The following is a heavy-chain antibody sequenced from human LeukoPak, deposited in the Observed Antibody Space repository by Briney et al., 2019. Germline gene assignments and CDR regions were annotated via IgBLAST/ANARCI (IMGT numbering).Heavy chain of an antibody. CDR1: GGSFTYKY. Sequence: SETLSPTCTVSGGSFTYKYWAWIRQPPGKGLEWIGYVYSTGSAKYNPSLKSRLTISVDAFSTQFSLKLTSVTAADTAVYYCARQTYGSGSDHRVSWFDPWGQGTLVTVSS. D-gene: IGHD3-10*01. CDR3: ARQTYGSGSDHRVSWFDP. V-gene: IGHV4-59*08. CDR2: VYSTGSA. J-gene: IGHJ5*02.